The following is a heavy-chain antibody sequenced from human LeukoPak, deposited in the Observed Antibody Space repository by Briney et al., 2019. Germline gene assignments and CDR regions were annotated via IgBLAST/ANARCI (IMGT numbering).Heavy chain of an antibody. Sequence: GGSLRLSCAASGFTFSSYAMSWVRQAPGKGLEWVANIKQDGSEKYYVDSVKGRFTISRDNAKNSLYLQMNSLRAEDTAVYYCARAGYSSSWYAVDYWGQGTLVTVSS. CDR2: IKQDGSEK. D-gene: IGHD6-13*01. V-gene: IGHV3-7*01. CDR1: GFTFSSYA. CDR3: ARAGYSSSWYAVDY. J-gene: IGHJ4*02.